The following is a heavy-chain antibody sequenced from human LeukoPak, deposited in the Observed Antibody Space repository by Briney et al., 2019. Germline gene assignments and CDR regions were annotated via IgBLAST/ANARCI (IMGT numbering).Heavy chain of an antibody. CDR1: GYTFTSYG. V-gene: IGHV1-18*01. J-gene: IGHJ4*02. CDR3: AREGTSGYYTFDY. D-gene: IGHD3-22*01. Sequence: ASVKVSCKASGYTFTSYGISWVRQAPGQGLEWMGWISTYNGNTDHARSLQGRLTMTTDTSTTTAYMELRSLRSDDTAVYFCAREGTSGYYTFDYWGQGTLVTVSS. CDR2: ISTYNGNT.